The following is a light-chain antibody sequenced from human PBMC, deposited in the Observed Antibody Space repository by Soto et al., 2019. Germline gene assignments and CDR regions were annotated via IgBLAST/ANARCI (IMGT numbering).Light chain of an antibody. CDR2: DAS. Sequence: EIVLTQSPATLSLSPGERATLSCRASQSVGSYLAWYQQKPGQTPRILIYDASNRATGIPARFSGSGSVTDFTLTISSLEPEDFAVYYCQQRSNWPLTWTCGQGTKVEIK. CDR1: QSVGSY. J-gene: IGKJ1*01. CDR3: QQRSNWPLTWT. V-gene: IGKV3-11*01.